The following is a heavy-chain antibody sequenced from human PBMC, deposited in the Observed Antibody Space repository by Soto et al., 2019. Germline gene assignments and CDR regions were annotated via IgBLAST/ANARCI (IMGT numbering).Heavy chain of an antibody. Sequence: ASAKVSCKASGYTFTSYGINCVRQAPGQGLEWMGRIIPSLDKSNYAQKFQGRVTITTDTSASTGYMELNSLRSEDTAVYYCARDPFTLVRGVIPYLDYWGQGTLVTVSS. CDR2: IIPSLDKS. CDR3: ARDPFTLVRGVIPYLDY. J-gene: IGHJ4*02. D-gene: IGHD3-10*01. V-gene: IGHV1-18*01. CDR1: GYTFTSYG.